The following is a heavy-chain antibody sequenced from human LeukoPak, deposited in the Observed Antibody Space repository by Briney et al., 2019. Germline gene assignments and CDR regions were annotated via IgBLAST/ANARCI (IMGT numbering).Heavy chain of an antibody. Sequence: GASVNVSCKVSGYTLTELSMHWVRQAPGKGLEWMGGFDPEDGETIYAQKFQGRVTMTEDTSTDTAYMELSSLRSEDTAVYYCAADVFGAYGDYHIYRGLNYWGQGTLVTVSS. V-gene: IGHV1-24*01. J-gene: IGHJ4*02. CDR3: AADVFGAYGDYHIYRGLNY. CDR2: FDPEDGET. D-gene: IGHD4-17*01. CDR1: GYTLTELS.